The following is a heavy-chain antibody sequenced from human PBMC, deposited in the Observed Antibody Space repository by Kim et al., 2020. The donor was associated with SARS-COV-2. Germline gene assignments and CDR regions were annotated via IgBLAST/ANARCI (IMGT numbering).Heavy chain of an antibody. V-gene: IGHV4-59*01. CDR3: ARGEDLVATWFDP. CDR1: GGSISSYY. Sequence: SETLSLTCTVSGGSISSYYWSWIRQPPGKGLEWIGYIYYSGSTNYNPSLKSRVTISVDTSKNQFSLKLSSVTAADTAVYYCARGEDLVATWFDPWGQGTLVTVSS. J-gene: IGHJ5*02. CDR2: IYYSGST. D-gene: IGHD5-12*01.